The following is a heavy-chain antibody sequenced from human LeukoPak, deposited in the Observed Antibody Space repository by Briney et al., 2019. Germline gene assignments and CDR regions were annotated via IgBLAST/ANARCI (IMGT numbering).Heavy chain of an antibody. CDR1: GFTFSSYA. J-gene: IGHJ4*02. V-gene: IGHV3-30*01. CDR3: ARDHYLRIVVVTANLDY. CDR2: ISYDGSNK. Sequence: GGSLRLSCAASGFTFSSYAMSWVRQAPGKGLEWVAVISYDGSNKYYADSVKGRFTISRDNSKNTLYLQMNSLRAEDTAVYYCARDHYLRIVVVTANLDYWGQGTLVTVSS. D-gene: IGHD2-21*02.